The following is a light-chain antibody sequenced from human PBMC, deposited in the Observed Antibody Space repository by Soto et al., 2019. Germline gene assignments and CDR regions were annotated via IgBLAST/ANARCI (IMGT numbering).Light chain of an antibody. CDR2: GAS. CDR3: QQYGSSGT. CDR1: QSVSNNY. J-gene: IGKJ1*01. V-gene: IGKV3-20*01. Sequence: FTQCQGALSLSPRGRCTLSCSASQSVSNNYLAWYQQKPGQAPRLLIYGASNRATGIPDRFSGSGSGTDFTLTISRLEPEDFAVYYCQQYGSSGTFGQGTKVDIK.